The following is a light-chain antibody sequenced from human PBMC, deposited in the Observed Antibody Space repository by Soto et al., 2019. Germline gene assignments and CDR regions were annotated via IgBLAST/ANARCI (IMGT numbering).Light chain of an antibody. V-gene: IGKV1-9*01. CDR2: AAS. CDR3: QEYNNAPLA. Sequence: IQLTQSPSSLSASVGDRVTITCRASQGISSYLAWYQQEPGKAPKLLIYAASTLQSGVPSRFSGSGSGTDFTLTISSLQPEDVATYYCQEYNNAPLAFGGGTKVDIK. J-gene: IGKJ4*01. CDR1: QGISSY.